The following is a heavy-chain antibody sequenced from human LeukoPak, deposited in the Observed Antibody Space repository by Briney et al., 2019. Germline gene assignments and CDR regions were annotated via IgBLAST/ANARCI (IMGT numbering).Heavy chain of an antibody. CDR1: GFTFSNHS. V-gene: IGHV3-48*01. Sequence: GGSLRLSCAASGFTFSNHSMNWVRQAPGKGLEWVSYISSSSARYYAGSVKGRFTISRDDARNSLYLQMNSPRAEDTAIYYCARLSGSRLPGYWGQGALVTVSS. CDR2: ISSSSAR. J-gene: IGHJ4*02. CDR3: ARLSGSRLPGY. D-gene: IGHD3-3*01.